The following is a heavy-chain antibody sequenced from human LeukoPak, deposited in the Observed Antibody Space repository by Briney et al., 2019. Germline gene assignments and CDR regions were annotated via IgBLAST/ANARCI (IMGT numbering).Heavy chain of an antibody. CDR1: GYTFTSYG. J-gene: IGHJ6*02. V-gene: IGHV1-18*01. Sequence: ASVKVSCKASGYTFTSYGISWVRQAPGQGLEWMGWISAYNGNTNYAQKFQGRVTMTTDTSTSTAYMELRSLRSDDTAVYYCASASITMVRGVIYYYYGMDVWGQGTTVTVSS. D-gene: IGHD3-10*01. CDR3: ASASITMVRGVIYYYYGMDV. CDR2: ISAYNGNT.